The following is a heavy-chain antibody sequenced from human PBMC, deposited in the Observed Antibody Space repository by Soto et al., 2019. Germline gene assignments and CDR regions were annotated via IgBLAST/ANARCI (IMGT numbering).Heavy chain of an antibody. V-gene: IGHV1-46*01. J-gene: IGHJ6*02. CDR2: INPSGGNT. D-gene: IGHD3-10*01. CDR1: GYTFTSYY. Sequence: ASVKVSCKASGYTFTSYYMHWVRQAPGQGLEWMGIINPSGGNTNYAQKLQGRVTMTTDTSTSTAYMELRSLRSDDTAVYYCARTRWFGELLPPYYYYGMDVWGQGTTVTVSS. CDR3: ARTRWFGELLPPYYYYGMDV.